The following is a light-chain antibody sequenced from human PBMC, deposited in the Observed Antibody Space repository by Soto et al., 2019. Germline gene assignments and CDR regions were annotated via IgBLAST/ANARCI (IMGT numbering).Light chain of an antibody. J-gene: IGKJ1*01. CDR3: QQYGSSGT. V-gene: IGKV3-20*01. CDR1: QSVSNNY. Sequence: IVWTQSTGTLSLSPGERATLACRASQSVSNNYLAWYQQKPGQAPRLLIYGASNRATGIPDRFSGSGSGTDFTLTISRLEPEDFAVYYCQQYGSSGTFGQGTKVDIK. CDR2: GAS.